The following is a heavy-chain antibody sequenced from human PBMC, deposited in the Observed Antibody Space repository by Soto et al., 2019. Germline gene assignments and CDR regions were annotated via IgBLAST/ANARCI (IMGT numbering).Heavy chain of an antibody. CDR2: ISGSGGST. D-gene: IGHD2-15*01. CDR1: GFTFSSYA. Sequence: GGSLRLSCAASGFTFSSYAMIWVRQATGKGLEWVSAISGSGGSTYYADSVKGRFTISRDNSKNTLYLQMNSLRAEDTAVYYCARGGYCSGGSCYEHYYYYMDVWGKGTTVTVSS. J-gene: IGHJ6*03. CDR3: ARGGYCSGGSCYEHYYYYMDV. V-gene: IGHV3-23*01.